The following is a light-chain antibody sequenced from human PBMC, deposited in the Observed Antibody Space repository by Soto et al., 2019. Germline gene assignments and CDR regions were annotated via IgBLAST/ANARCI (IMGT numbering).Light chain of an antibody. J-gene: IGKJ1*01. CDR2: AAS. CDR3: QHYNSYSEA. Sequence: DIQMTQSPSTLSGSVVDRVTITCRASQTISSWLAWYQQKPGKAPKLLIYAASSLESGVPSRFSGSGSGTEFTLTISSLQPDDFATYYCQHYNSYSEAFGQGTKVDIK. V-gene: IGKV1-5*01. CDR1: QTISSW.